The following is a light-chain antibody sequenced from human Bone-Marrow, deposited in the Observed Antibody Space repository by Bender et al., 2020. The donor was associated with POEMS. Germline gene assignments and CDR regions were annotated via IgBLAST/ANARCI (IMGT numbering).Light chain of an antibody. J-gene: IGLJ2*01. CDR3: QAWDGSTVV. CDR2: SNY. CDR1: DSNFGGNN. Sequence: QSVLTQPPSASGTPGQSVIISCSGTDSNFGGNNVNWYQHLPGTAPRLVVYSNYQRPSGIPERFSGANSGNTATLTISGTQDMDEADYYCQAWDGSTVVFGGGTKLTVL. V-gene: IGLV1-44*01.